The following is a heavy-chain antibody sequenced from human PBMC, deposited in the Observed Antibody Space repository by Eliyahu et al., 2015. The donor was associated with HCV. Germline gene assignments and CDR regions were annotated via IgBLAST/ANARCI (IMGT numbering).Heavy chain of an antibody. CDR2: IIPIXGTA. Sequence: EVKKPGSSVKVSCKASGGTFSSYAISWVRQAPGQXLEWMGGIIPIXGTANYAQKFQGRVTITADESTSTAYMELSSLRSEDTAVXYCARVKVDXVAPLLATYYYYGMDVWGQGTTVTVSS. D-gene: IGHD5-12*01. V-gene: IGHV1-69*01. CDR3: ARVKVDXVAPLLATYYYYGMDV. J-gene: IGHJ6*02. CDR1: GGTFSSYA.